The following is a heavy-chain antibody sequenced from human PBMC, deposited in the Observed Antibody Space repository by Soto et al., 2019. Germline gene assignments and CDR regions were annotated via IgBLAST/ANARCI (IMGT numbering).Heavy chain of an antibody. CDR2: INHSGST. J-gene: IGHJ6*01. Sequence: PSETLCVTCGVYGGSFSGYSWSWIRQPPGKGLEWIGEINHSGSTNYNPSLKSRVTISVDTSKNQFSLKLSSVTAADTAVYYCARARRYCSGGSCYSPYYYGIDVWGQGTTVT. CDR3: ARARRYCSGGSCYSPYYYGIDV. V-gene: IGHV4-34*01. D-gene: IGHD2-15*01. CDR1: GGSFSGYS.